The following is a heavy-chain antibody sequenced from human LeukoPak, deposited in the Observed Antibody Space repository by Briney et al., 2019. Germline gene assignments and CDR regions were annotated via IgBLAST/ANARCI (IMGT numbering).Heavy chain of an antibody. V-gene: IGHV3-23*01. CDR2: ISGSGGST. CDR3: ARSLILTGYCLDY. D-gene: IGHD3-9*01. J-gene: IGHJ4*02. CDR1: GFTFSSYA. Sequence: QSGGSLRLSCAASGFTFSSYAMSWVRQAPGKGLEWVSAISGSGGSTYYADSVKGRFTISRDNSKNTLYLQMNSLRAEDTAVYYCARSLILTGYCLDYWGQGTLVTVSS.